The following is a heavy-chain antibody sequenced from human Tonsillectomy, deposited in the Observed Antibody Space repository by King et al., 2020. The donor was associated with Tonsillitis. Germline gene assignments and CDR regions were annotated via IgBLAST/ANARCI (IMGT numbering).Heavy chain of an antibody. CDR1: GGSFSGHY. D-gene: IGHD2-2*01. V-gene: IGHV4-34*01. CDR2: ITHSGST. CDR3: AAPVPAAFN. J-gene: IGHJ4*02. Sequence: VQLQQWGAGLLKPSETLSLTCAVFGGSFSGHYWSWIRQPPGKGLEWIGEITHSGSTNYNPSLKSRVTISVDTSMNQFSLKLSSVTAADTAVYYCAAPVPAAFNWGQGTLVTVSS.